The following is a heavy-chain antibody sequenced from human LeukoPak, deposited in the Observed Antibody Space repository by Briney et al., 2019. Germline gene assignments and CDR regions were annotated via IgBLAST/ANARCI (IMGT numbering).Heavy chain of an antibody. CDR1: GCSTSSCSYC. V-gene: IGHV4-39*01. CDR3: ARQGPFEPPRIQLWSYYYYYYGMDV. D-gene: IGHD5-18*01. J-gene: IGHJ6*02. CDR2: IYYSGST. Sequence: SETSSLTCIVTGCSTSSCSYCGGRLRQPPGRGLEWIGSIYYSGSTYSNPPLNIRVTISVETSTNQFYLKLSSMTAADTAVYYSARQGPFEPPRIQLWSYYYYYYGMDVWGQGTTVTVSS.